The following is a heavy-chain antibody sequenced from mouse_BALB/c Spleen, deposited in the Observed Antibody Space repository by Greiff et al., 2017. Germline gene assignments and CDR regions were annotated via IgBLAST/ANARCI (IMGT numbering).Heavy chain of an antibody. V-gene: IGHV5-6*01. CDR1: GFTFSSYG. J-gene: IGHJ2*01. CDR2: ISSGGSYT. CDR3: ARQGYETTVVGRDLDY. D-gene: IGHD1-1*01. Sequence: EVQLVESGGDLVKPGGSLKLSCAASGFTFSSYGMSWVRQTPDKRLEWVATISSGGSYTYYPDSVKGRFTISRDNAKNTLYLQMSSLKSEDTAMYYCARQGYETTVVGRDLDYWGQGTTLTVSS.